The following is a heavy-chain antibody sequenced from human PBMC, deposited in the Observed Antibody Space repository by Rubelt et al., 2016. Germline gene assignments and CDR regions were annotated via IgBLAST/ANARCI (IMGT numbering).Heavy chain of an antibody. CDR3: ARDPTTRFTSTGWFDP. Sequence: QVQLVQSGAEVKNPGASVKVSCKVSGYNLTELSMHWLRQAPGKGLEWMGWINAGNGNTKYSQKFQGRVTITRDTSASTAYMELSSLRSEDTAVYYCARDPTTRFTSTGWFDPWGQGTLVTVSS. D-gene: IGHD5-12*01. CDR1: GYNLTELS. CDR2: INAGNGNT. V-gene: IGHV1-3*01. J-gene: IGHJ5*02.